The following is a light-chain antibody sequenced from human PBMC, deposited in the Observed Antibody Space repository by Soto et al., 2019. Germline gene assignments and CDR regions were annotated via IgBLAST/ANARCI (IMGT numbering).Light chain of an antibody. V-gene: IGKV1-5*01. CDR3: QQYNGYSRT. CDR1: QSISDS. Sequence: DIHMTQSPSTLSPPVGDRVTITCRASQSISDSLAWYQQKPGKAPYLLISDASSLERGVPSRFSGSGSGTEFTLTISSMQPDDFATYYCQQYNGYSRTFGQGTKVDIK. J-gene: IGKJ1*01. CDR2: DAS.